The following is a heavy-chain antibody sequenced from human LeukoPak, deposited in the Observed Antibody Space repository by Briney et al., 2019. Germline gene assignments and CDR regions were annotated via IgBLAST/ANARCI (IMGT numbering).Heavy chain of an antibody. D-gene: IGHD1-26*01. J-gene: IGHJ5*02. CDR3: ARHAIYSGGYSYWFDP. Sequence: SQTLSLTFTVSAGSITSYYCSSIRQPPGNGLELIAFVYYSGITNSNPSLKSRASISVDTSKNLCSLRLSSVTAADTAVYYCARHAIYSGGYSYWFDPWGLGTLVTVSS. V-gene: IGHV4-59*08. CDR2: VYYSGIT. CDR1: AGSITSYY.